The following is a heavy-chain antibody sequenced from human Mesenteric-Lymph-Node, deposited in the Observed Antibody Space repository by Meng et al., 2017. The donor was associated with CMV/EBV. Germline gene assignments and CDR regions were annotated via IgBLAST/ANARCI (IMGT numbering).Heavy chain of an antibody. CDR2: ISSSSSYI. V-gene: IGHV3-21*01. CDR3: ARGFNDAFDI. J-gene: IGHJ3*02. Sequence: GESLKISCAASGFTFSSYSMNWVRQAPGKGLEWVSSISSSSSYIYYADSVKGRFTISRDNAKNSLYLQMNSLRAEDTAVYYCARGFNDAFDIWGQGTMVTVSS. CDR1: GFTFSSYS.